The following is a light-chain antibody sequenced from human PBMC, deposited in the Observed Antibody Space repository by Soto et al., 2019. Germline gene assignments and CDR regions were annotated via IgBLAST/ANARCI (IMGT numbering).Light chain of an antibody. Sequence: QSVLTQPPSASGTPGQSVTISCSGSSSNIGSHSVDWYQQLPGTAPKLLIFRNNQRPSGVPDRFSGSKSGTSASLAISGLRSEDEADYYCEARDDSLNAVIFGGGTKVTVL. V-gene: IGLV1-44*01. J-gene: IGLJ2*01. CDR3: EARDDSLNAVI. CDR1: SSNIGSHS. CDR2: RNN.